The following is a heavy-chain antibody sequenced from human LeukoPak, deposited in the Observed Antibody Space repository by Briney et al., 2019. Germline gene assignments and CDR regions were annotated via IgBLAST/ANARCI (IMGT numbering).Heavy chain of an antibody. CDR2: IWFDGSKT. Sequence: GRSLRLSCAASGFTFTMFGIHWVRQAPGKGLEWVSVIWFDGSKTYYADSVKGRFTISRDTSQNTVFLQMNSLRAEDTAVYHCVRDTGYNKYGMDVWGKGTTVTVSS. D-gene: IGHD1-14*01. V-gene: IGHV3-33*01. CDR1: GFTFTMFG. J-gene: IGHJ6*04. CDR3: VRDTGYNKYGMDV.